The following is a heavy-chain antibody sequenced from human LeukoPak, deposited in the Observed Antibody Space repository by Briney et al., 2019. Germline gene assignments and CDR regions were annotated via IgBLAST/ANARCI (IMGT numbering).Heavy chain of an antibody. CDR3: ARGGYYDSSGYYFGAPSLDY. CDR2: INPNSGGT. V-gene: IGHV1-2*04. Sequence: EASVKVSCKASGYTFTGHYMHWVRQAPGQGLEWMGWINPNSGGTNYAQKFQGWVTMTRDTSISTAYMELSRLRSDNTAVYYCARGGYYDSSGYYFGAPSLDYWGQGTLVTVSS. J-gene: IGHJ4*02. D-gene: IGHD3-22*01. CDR1: GYTFTGHY.